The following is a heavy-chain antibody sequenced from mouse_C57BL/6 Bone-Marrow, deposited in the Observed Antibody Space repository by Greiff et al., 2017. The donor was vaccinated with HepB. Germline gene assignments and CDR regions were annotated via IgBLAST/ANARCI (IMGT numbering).Heavy chain of an antibody. D-gene: IGHD1-1*02. V-gene: IGHV1-9*01. CDR2: ILPRSGST. CDR1: GYTFTGSW. J-gene: IGHJ4*01. CDR3: ANILWAMDY. Sequence: VKLVGSGAELMKPGASVKLSCKATGYTFTGSWIEGVKQRPGHGLEWIGEILPRSGSTNYNRKFKGKATFTADTSSNTAYMQLSSLTTEDSAISYCANILWAMDYWGQGTSVTVSS.